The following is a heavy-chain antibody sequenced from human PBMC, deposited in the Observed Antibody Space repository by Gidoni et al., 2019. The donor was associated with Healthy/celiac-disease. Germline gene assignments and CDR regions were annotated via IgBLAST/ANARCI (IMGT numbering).Heavy chain of an antibody. CDR3: ARDNKYSSSWVDY. Sequence: EVQLVESGGGLVKPGGSLRLSCAASGFTFSSYSMNWVRQAPGKGLEVVSSISSSSSYIYYADSVKGRFTISRDNAKNSLYLQMNSLRAEDTAVYYCARDNKYSSSWVDYWGQGTLVTVSS. CDR1: GFTFSSYS. J-gene: IGHJ4*02. CDR2: ISSSSSYI. V-gene: IGHV3-21*01. D-gene: IGHD6-13*01.